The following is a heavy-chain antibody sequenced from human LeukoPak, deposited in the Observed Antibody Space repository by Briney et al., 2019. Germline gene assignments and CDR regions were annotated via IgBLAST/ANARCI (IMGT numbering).Heavy chain of an antibody. CDR2: INPNSGGT. V-gene: IGHV1-2*02. CDR3: ARQSCGGGSCFFDN. D-gene: IGHD2-15*01. CDR1: GYTFTGYY. Sequence: ASVKVSCKASGYTFTGYYMHWVRQAPGQGLEWMGWINPNSGGTNYAQKFQGRVTMTRDTSISTDYMELSRLRSDDTAVYYCARQSCGGGSCFFDNWGQGTLVTVSS. J-gene: IGHJ4*02.